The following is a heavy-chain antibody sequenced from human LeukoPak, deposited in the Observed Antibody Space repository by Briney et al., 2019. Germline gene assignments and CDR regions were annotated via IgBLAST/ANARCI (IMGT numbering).Heavy chain of an antibody. Sequence: GASVKVSCKASGGTFSSYAISWVRQAPGQGLEWMGRIIPILGIANYAQKFQGRVTITADKSTSTAYMKLSSLRAEDTAVYYCARGWYSVPYWGQGTLVTVSS. V-gene: IGHV1-69*04. D-gene: IGHD6-13*01. J-gene: IGHJ4*02. CDR3: ARGWYSVPY. CDR1: GGTFSSYA. CDR2: IIPILGIA.